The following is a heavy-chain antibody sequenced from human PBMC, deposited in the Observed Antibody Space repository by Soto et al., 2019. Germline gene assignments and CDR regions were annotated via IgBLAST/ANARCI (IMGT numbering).Heavy chain of an antibody. CDR2: IKSKTDGGTT. CDR1: GFTFSNGW. CDR3: TTRYCSGGSCYFGYGMDV. Sequence: EVQLVESGGGLVKPGGSLRLSCAASGFTFSNGWMNWVRQTPGKGLEWVGRIKSKTDGGTTDYAAPVKGRFTISRDDSKNTLYLQMNSLKTEDTAVYYCTTRYCSGGSCYFGYGMDVWGQGTTVSVSS. J-gene: IGHJ6*02. D-gene: IGHD2-15*01. V-gene: IGHV3-15*07.